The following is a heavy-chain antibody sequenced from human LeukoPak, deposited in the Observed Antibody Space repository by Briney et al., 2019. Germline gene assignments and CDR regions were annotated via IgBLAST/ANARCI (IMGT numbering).Heavy chain of an antibody. V-gene: IGHV1-2*02. CDR1: GYTFTGYY. CDR3: ARVGDGYNFEYYFDY. D-gene: IGHD5-24*01. Sequence: ASVKVSCKASGYTFTGYYMHWVRQAPGQGLEWMGWINPNSGGTNYAQKFQGRVTMTRDTSISTAYMELSRLRSDGTAVYYCARVGDGYNFEYYFDYWGQGTLVTVSS. J-gene: IGHJ4*02. CDR2: INPNSGGT.